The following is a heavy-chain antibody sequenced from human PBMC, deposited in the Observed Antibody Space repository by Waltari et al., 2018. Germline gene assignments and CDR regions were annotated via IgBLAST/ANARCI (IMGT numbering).Heavy chain of an antibody. Sequence: QVQLVQSGAEVKKPGSSVKVSCKASGGPFRSYTISWVRQAPGQGLEWMGRIIPILGIANYAQKCQGRVTITADKSTSTAYMELSSLRSEDTAVYYCASSSAPFSGFGYWGQGTLVTVSS. CDR3: ASSSAPFSGFGY. J-gene: IGHJ4*02. D-gene: IGHD6-19*01. V-gene: IGHV1-69*02. CDR2: IIPILGIA. CDR1: GGPFRSYT.